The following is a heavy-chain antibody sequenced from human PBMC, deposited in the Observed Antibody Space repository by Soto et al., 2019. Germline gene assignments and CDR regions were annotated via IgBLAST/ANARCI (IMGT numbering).Heavy chain of an antibody. J-gene: IGHJ6*02. CDR2: ISGSGGST. D-gene: IGHD3-3*01. Sequence: GGSLRLSCAASGFTFSSYAMSWVRQAPGKGLEWVSAISGSGGSTYYADSVKGRFTISRDNSKNTLYLQMNSLRAEDTAVYYCAKDEPYYDFWSCYYTGMYYYYGMDFRGQGTTVTVSS. CDR3: AKDEPYYDFWSCYYTGMYYYYGMDF. CDR1: GFTFSSYA. V-gene: IGHV3-23*01.